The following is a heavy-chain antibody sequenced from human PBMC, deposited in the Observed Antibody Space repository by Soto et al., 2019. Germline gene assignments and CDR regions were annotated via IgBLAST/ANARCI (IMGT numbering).Heavy chain of an antibody. D-gene: IGHD3-10*01. J-gene: IGHJ5*02. CDR2: INAGNGNT. CDR3: ARGTPVWFDP. CDR1: GYSFTRYG. V-gene: IGHV1-3*01. Sequence: ASVKVSCTASGYSFTRYGISWVRQAPGQRLEWMGWINAGNGNTKYSQKFQGRVTITRDTSASTAYMELSSLRSEDTAVYYCARGTPVWFDPWGQGTLVTVSS.